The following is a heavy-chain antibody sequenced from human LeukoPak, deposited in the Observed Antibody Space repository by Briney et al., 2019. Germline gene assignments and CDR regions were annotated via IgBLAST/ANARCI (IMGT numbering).Heavy chain of an antibody. V-gene: IGHV3-74*01. CDR2: IHSDGSST. Sequence: GGSLRLSCAASGFTFSNYWMHWVRQAPGKGLVWVSRIHSDGSSTTYADSAKGRFTISRDNAKNTLYLQMNSLTAEDTAVYYCAKGGSKAPDYWGQGTLVTVSS. J-gene: IGHJ4*02. CDR1: GFTFSNYW. CDR3: AKGGSKAPDY. D-gene: IGHD4-11*01.